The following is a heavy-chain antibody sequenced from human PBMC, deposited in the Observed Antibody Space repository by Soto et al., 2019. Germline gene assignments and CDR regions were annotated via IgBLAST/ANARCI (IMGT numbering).Heavy chain of an antibody. CDR2: INAGNGNT. CDR3: ARGGTDCSSTSCPEGFFEINYYYSYMDV. D-gene: IGHD2-2*01. CDR1: GYTFTSYA. Sequence: GASVKVSCKASGYTFTSYAMHWVRQAPGQRLEWMGWINAGNGNTKYSQKFQGRVTITRDTSASTAYMELSSLRSEDTAVYYCARGGTDCSSTSCPEGFFEINYYYSYMDVWGKGTTVTVSS. J-gene: IGHJ6*03. V-gene: IGHV1-3*01.